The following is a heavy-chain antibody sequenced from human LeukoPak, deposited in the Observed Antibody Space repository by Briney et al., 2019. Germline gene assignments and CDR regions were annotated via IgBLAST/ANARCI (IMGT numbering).Heavy chain of an antibody. CDR3: TRDSGYDCMDV. V-gene: IGHV4-34*01. CDR1: GGSFSGYY. CDR2: INHSGST. J-gene: IGHJ6*02. Sequence: SETLSLTCAVYGGSFSGYYWSWIRQPPGKGLEWIGEINHSGSTNYNPSLKSRVTISVDTSKNQFSLKLSSVTAADTAVYYCTRDSGYDCMDVWGQGTTVTVSS. D-gene: IGHD5-12*01.